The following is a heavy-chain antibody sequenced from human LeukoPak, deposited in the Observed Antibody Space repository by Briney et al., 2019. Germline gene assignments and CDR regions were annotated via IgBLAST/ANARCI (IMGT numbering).Heavy chain of an antibody. V-gene: IGHV4-59*08. D-gene: IGHD2-21*01. CDR3: ARQIGGSYFDY. CDR2: IYYSGST. J-gene: IGHJ4*02. CDR1: GDSISGYY. Sequence: SETLSLTCTVSGDSISGYYWSWIRQPPGKGLEWIGYIYYSGSTNYNPSLKSGVTISVDTSKNQFSLKLSSVTVADTAVYYCARQIGGSYFDYWGQGTLVTVSS.